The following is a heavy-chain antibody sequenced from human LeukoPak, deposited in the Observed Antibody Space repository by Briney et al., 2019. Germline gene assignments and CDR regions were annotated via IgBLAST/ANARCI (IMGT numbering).Heavy chain of an antibody. V-gene: IGHV4-59*12. D-gene: IGHD6-13*01. J-gene: IGHJ4*02. Sequence: NASETLSLTCTVSGGSMSHYYWSWIRQPPGKGLEWIGYIYYSGSTKYNPSIKSRVTMSVDTSKNQFSLKLSSVTAADTAVYYCARDGGSSWSFDYWGQGTLVTVSS. CDR1: GGSMSHYY. CDR2: IYYSGST. CDR3: ARDGGSSWSFDY.